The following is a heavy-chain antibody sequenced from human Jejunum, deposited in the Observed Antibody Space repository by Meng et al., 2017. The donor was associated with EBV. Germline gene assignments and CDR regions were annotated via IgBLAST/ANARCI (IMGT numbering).Heavy chain of an antibody. CDR1: GYTFTNNP. V-gene: IGHV1-46*01. CDR2: INPSGGTT. J-gene: IGHJ5*02. CDR3: ARDPCNGGACYNWFDP. Sequence: QVQLVQSGAEVKKPGASVKVSCKASGYTFTNNPIHWMRQAPGQGLEWMGIINPSGGTTTYTKRFQDRITMTRDTSTSTVYMDLSSLRPEDTAVYYCARDPCNGGACYNWFDPWGQGPLGTVDS. D-gene: IGHD2-21*02.